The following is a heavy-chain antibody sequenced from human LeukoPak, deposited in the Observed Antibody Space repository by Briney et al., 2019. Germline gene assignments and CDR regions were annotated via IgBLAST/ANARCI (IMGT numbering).Heavy chain of an antibody. Sequence: GGSLRLSCAASGFTFSTYNINWVRQAPGKGLEWVSYISRTGSTIYYADSVKGRFTISRDNSKNTLYLQMNNLRAEDTAVYYCAKDRDIILTGHGMDVWGQGTTVTVSS. J-gene: IGHJ6*02. CDR1: GFTFSTYN. V-gene: IGHV3-48*01. D-gene: IGHD3-9*01. CDR2: ISRTGSTI. CDR3: AKDRDIILTGHGMDV.